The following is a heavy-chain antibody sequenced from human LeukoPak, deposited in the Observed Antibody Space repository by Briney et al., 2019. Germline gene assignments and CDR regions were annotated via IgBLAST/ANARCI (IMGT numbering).Heavy chain of an antibody. D-gene: IGHD3-10*01. J-gene: IGHJ4*02. Sequence: PGGSLRLSCAASGFTFDDYAIHWVRQAPGKGLEWVSGISWNSGSIGYADSVKGRFTISRDNAKNSLYLQMNGLRAEDTAVYYCAGLWFGDRPPFDYWGQGTLVTVSS. CDR1: GFTFDDYA. V-gene: IGHV3-9*01. CDR2: ISWNSGSI. CDR3: AGLWFGDRPPFDY.